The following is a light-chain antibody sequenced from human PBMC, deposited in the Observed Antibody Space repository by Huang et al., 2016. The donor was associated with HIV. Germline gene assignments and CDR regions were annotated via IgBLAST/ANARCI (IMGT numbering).Light chain of an antibody. CDR3: QQRGAWPLT. Sequence: DIVLTQSPATLSLSPGQRATLSCRASQNINNYLVWYQQKPGQAPRLLNYDSFNRATGIPARFSGSGCGTDFTLTINTLEPEDFAVYYCQQRGAWPLTFGGGTKVEIK. J-gene: IGKJ4*01. CDR2: DSF. V-gene: IGKV3-11*01. CDR1: QNINNY.